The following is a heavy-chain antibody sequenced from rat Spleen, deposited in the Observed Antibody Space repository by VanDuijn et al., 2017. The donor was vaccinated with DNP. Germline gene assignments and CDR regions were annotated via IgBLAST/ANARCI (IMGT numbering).Heavy chain of an antibody. CDR3: ASHTYYGYDYFVY. J-gene: IGHJ2*01. D-gene: IGHD1-9*01. Sequence: EVQLVESGGGLVQPGRSLKVSCAGSGFTFSDYNMAWVRQTPKKGLEWVATSSYDGGSTYYRDSVKGRFTISRDNAEGTLNLQMNSLRSEDTATYYCASHTYYGYDYFVYWGQGVMVTVSS. CDR1: GFTFSDYN. CDR2: SSYDGGST. V-gene: IGHV5-7*01.